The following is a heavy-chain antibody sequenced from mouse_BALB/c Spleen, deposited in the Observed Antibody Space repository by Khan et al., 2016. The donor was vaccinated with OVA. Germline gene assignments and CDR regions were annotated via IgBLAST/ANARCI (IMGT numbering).Heavy chain of an antibody. CDR1: GYSITSEYA. CDR3: TRKDYYDYDPFPY. V-gene: IGHV3-2*02. CDR2: INYSGNT. D-gene: IGHD2-4*01. J-gene: IGHJ3*01. Sequence: EVQLQELGPGLVKPSQSLSLTCTVTGYSITSEYAWNWIRHFPGNKLEWMGYINYSGNTRYNPSLKSRISITRDTSKNQFFLQLNSVTTEDTATYYCTRKDYYDYDPFPYWGQGTLVTVSA.